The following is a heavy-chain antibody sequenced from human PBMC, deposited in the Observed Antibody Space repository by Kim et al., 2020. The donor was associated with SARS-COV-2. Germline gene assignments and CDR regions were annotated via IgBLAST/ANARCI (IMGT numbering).Heavy chain of an antibody. Sequence: GGSLRLSCAASGFTFSRYFMHWVRQPPGKGLVWVSRIYSDGSGTSYADSVKGRFTISRDNAKNKRYLQMNSLRAEDTALYYCARRAVDSSGTYYFDYWGQGSLVT. CDR2: IYSDGSGT. D-gene: IGHD3-22*01. J-gene: IGHJ4*02. V-gene: IGHV3-74*01. CDR1: GFTFSRYF. CDR3: ARRAVDSSGTYYFDY.